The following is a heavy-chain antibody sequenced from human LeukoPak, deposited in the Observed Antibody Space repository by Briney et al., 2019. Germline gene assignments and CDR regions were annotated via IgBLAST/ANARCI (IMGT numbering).Heavy chain of an antibody. CDR1: GYTFNNSG. J-gene: IGHJ4*02. CDR2: ISACNGHT. D-gene: IGHD3-3*01. CDR3: ARVEWSQPLLRIHTSYYFDS. Sequence: SVTVSCKASGYTFNNSGVVWVRRAPGQGLEWMGWISACNGHTSYAQNFQGRVTLSTDTSTTTAYMDLRSLTSADTAVYYCARVEWSQPLLRIHTSYYFDSCGQRPLVSGSS. V-gene: IGHV1-18*01.